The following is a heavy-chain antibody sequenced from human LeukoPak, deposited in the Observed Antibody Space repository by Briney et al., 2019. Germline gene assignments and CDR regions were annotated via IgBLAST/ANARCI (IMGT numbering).Heavy chain of an antibody. J-gene: IGHJ4*02. CDR3: ARGPYSSKWYPFLDY. CDR1: GGSISNYS. D-gene: IGHD6-13*01. V-gene: IGHV4-59*01. Sequence: SATLSLTCTVSGGSISNYSWNWIRQPPGKGLEWIGYIYYSGSTNNNPSLKSRVTISVDSSKNQFSLNLSSVTAADTAVYYCARGPYSSKWYPFLDYWGQGTLVTVSS. CDR2: IYYSGST.